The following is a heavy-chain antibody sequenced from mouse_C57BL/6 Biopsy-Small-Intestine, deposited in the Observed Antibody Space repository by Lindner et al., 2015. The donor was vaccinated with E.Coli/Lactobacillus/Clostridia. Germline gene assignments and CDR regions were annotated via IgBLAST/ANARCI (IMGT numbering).Heavy chain of an antibody. D-gene: IGHD1-1*01. CDR2: TNTHSGDT. CDR1: GYMFTGYY. J-gene: IGHJ1*01. CDR3: ATFSTVTDAFNV. V-gene: IGHV1S29*02. Sequence: SVKVSCKASGYMFTGYYMHWMRQAPGQRPEWMGWTNTHSGDTHSAQQFQGRVTMTRDTSINTAYMELTSLRPDDTAVYYCATFSTVTDAFNVWGQGTMVTVSS.